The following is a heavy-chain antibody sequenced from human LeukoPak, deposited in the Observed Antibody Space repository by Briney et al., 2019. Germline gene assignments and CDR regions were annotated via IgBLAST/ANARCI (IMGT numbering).Heavy chain of an antibody. CDR1: GFTFSSYTFSTYA. CDR3: AKGVEDSGIYYYYYMDV. Sequence: GGSLRLSCAASGFTFSSYTFSTYAMSWVRQAPGKGLEWVTAVSGSGVSTYYADSVKGRFTISRDNSKNTLYLQMNGLRAEDTAVYYCAKGVEDSGIYYYYYMDVWGKGTTVTVSS. J-gene: IGHJ6*03. D-gene: IGHD2-15*01. CDR2: VSGSGVST. V-gene: IGHV3-23*01.